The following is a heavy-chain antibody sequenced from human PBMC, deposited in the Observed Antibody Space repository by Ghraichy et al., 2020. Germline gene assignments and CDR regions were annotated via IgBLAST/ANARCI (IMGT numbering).Heavy chain of an antibody. D-gene: IGHD1-26*01. CDR1: GGSFSGYY. Sequence: SETLSLTCAVYGGSFSGYYWSWIRQPPGKGLEWIGEINHSGSTNYNPSLKSRVTISVDTSKNQFSLKLSSVTAADTAVYYCARSIVGATKPLGFDYWGQGTLVTVSS. J-gene: IGHJ4*02. CDR3: ARSIVGATKPLGFDY. V-gene: IGHV4-34*01. CDR2: INHSGST.